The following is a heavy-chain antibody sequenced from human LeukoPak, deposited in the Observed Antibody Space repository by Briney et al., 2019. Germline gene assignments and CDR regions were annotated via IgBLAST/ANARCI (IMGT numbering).Heavy chain of an antibody. CDR3: AKALIVVVISGVDY. CDR1: GFTFNNAW. J-gene: IGHJ4*02. V-gene: IGHV3-15*01. CDR2: IKSDGGTT. Sequence: GGSLRLSCAASGFTFNNAWMSWVRQAPGKRLEWIGRIKSDGGTTDYVAPVKGRFTISRDDSISTLYLQMTNLKVEDTAVYYCAKALIVVVISGVDYWGQGTLVTASS. D-gene: IGHD3-22*01.